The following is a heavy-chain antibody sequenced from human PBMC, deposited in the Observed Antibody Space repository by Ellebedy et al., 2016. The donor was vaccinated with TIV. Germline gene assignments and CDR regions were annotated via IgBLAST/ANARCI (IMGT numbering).Heavy chain of an antibody. J-gene: IGHJ5*02. CDR1: GYTFTNYA. CDR3: ARLGAYSGYDPIEDT. CDR2: IYTGNGNT. V-gene: IGHV1-3*04. Sequence: ASVKVSCXASGYTFTNYAMHWVRQAPGQRLEWMGWIYTGNGNTKYSQKFQGRVTVTRDTSTTTVYMELSSLRSEDTAVYYCARLGAYSGYDPIEDTWGQGTLVTVSS. D-gene: IGHD5-12*01.